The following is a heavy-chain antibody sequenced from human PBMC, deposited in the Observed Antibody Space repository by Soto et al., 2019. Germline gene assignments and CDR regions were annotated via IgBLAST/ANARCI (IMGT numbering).Heavy chain of an antibody. Sequence: EASVKVSCKASGDTFTSYYMHWVRQAPGQGLEWMGIINPSGGTSYAQKFQGRVTMTRDTSTSTVYMELNSLKTEDTAVYYCTTDYDILTIRWNAFEIWGQGTMVTVSS. D-gene: IGHD3-9*01. CDR2: INPSGGT. CDR3: TTDYDILTIRWNAFEI. CDR1: GDTFTSYY. V-gene: IGHV1-46*01. J-gene: IGHJ3*02.